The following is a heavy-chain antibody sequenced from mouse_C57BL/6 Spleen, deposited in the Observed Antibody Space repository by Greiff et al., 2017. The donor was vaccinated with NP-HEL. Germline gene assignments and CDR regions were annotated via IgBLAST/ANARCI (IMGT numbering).Heavy chain of an antibody. CDR3: TTYRCGYAMDY. V-gene: IGHV14-1*01. CDR1: GFNIKDYY. Sequence: EVQLQQSGAELVRPGASVKLSCTASGFNIKDYYMHWVKQRPEQGLEWIGRIDPEDGDTEYAPKFQGKATMTANKSSNTAYLQLSRLPSEDTAVYYCTTYRCGYAMDYWGQGTSGTVCS. J-gene: IGHJ4*01. CDR2: IDPEDGDT.